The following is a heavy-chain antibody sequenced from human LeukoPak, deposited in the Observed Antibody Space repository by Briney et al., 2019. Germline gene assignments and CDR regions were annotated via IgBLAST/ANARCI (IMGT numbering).Heavy chain of an antibody. CDR2: IKANTGGT. D-gene: IGHD3-10*01. J-gene: IGHJ3*01. V-gene: IGHV1-2*02. Sequence: ASVKLSCKASEYMFTRYYINWGRQAPGHGRGGRGWIKANTGGTKFAPNVQGRVTMTSEPYVTTAYMELRSLRSDDTAVYDCARDRSSGRSDAFDFWGHGTMVTVSS. CDR3: ARDRSSGRSDAFDF. CDR1: EYMFTRYY.